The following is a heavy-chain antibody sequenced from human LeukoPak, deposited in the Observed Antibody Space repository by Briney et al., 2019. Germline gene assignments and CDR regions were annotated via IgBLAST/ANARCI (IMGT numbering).Heavy chain of an antibody. CDR2: IYYSGST. J-gene: IGHJ5*02. D-gene: IGHD6-19*01. CDR3: AREGSSGWYPGGFDP. V-gene: IGHV4-59*01. CDR1: GGSISSYY. Sequence: SETLSVTCTVSGGSISSYYWSWIRQPPGKGLEWIGYIYYSGSTNYNPSLKSRVTISVDTSKNQFSLKLSSVTAAGTAVYYCAREGSSGWYPGGFDPWGQGTLVTVSS.